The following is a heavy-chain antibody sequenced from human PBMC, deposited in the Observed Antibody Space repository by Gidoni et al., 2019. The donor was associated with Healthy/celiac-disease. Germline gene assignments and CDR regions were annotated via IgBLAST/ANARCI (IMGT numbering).Heavy chain of an antibody. D-gene: IGHD3-10*01. V-gene: IGHV4-39*01. J-gene: IGHJ6*02. CDR3: ARHSSLGELPYYYGMDV. CDR2: IYYSGST. CDR1: GGSISSSSYY. Sequence: QLQLQESGPGLVKPSETLSLTSTVAGGSISSSSYYWGWIRQPPGKGLEWIGSIYYSGSTYYNPSLKSRVTISVDTSKNQFSLKLSSVTAADTAVYYCARHSSLGELPYYYGMDVWGQGTTVTVSS.